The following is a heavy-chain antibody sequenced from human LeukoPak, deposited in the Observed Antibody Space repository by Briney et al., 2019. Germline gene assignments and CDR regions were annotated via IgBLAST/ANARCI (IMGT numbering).Heavy chain of an antibody. Sequence: GGSLRLSCAASGFTFSSYTMHWVRQAPGKGLEWVAVISYDGTNKYYADSVKGRFTISRDNSQNTMYLQMNNLRADDTAVYYCARDVVPYYYYYMDVWGKGTTVTVSS. CDR3: ARDVVPYYYYYMDV. CDR2: ISYDGTNK. J-gene: IGHJ6*03. CDR1: GFTFSSYT. D-gene: IGHD2-21*01. V-gene: IGHV3-30*04.